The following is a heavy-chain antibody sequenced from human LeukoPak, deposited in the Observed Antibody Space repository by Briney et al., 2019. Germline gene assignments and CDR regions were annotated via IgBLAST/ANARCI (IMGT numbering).Heavy chain of an antibody. J-gene: IGHJ6*02. CDR2: ISGSGGST. CDR1: GFTFSSYA. D-gene: IGHD1-26*01. V-gene: IGHV3-23*01. Sequence: GGSLRLSCAASGFTFSSYAMSWVRQAPGKGLEWVSDISGSGGSTYNADSVKGRFTISRDNSKNTMYLQMNSLRAEDTAVYYCAKDVRVGGGGMDVWGQGTPVTVS. CDR3: AKDVRVGGGGMDV.